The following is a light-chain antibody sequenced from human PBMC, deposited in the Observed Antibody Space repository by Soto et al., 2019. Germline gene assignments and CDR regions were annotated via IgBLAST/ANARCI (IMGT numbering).Light chain of an antibody. V-gene: IGKV1-39*01. CDR1: QRISSY. CDR2: AAS. J-gene: IGKJ1*01. CDR3: QQSYSIPWT. Sequence: DIQITQSPSSLSASVGDRVTITCRARQRISSYLNWYQQKPGKAPKVLIYAASSLQSGIPSRFSGSGSGTDFTLTIRSLQPEDFATYYCQQSYSIPWTFGQGTKVEIK.